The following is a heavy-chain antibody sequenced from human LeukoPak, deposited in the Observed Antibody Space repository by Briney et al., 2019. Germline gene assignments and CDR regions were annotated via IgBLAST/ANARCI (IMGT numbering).Heavy chain of an antibody. D-gene: IGHD3-10*01. CDR2: IYHSGST. CDR3: ARDVGSYGSGPFDY. Sequence: SETLSLTCAVSGGSISSSNWWSWVRQPPGKGLEWIGEIYHSGSTNYNPSLKSRVTISVDRSKNQFSLRMTSVTAADTAVYYCARDVGSYGSGPFDYWGQGTLVTVSS. J-gene: IGHJ4*02. V-gene: IGHV4-4*02. CDR1: GGSISSSNW.